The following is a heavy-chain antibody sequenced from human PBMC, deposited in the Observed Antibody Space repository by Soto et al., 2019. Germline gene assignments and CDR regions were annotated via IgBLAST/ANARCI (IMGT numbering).Heavy chain of an antibody. Sequence: EVQLVESGGGLVKPGGSLRLSCTASGFSFSNAWMNWVRQAPGKGLEWVGRIKSKTDGETVDYAAPVKDTFTISRDDSNNTLYLQMNSLRIEDTAVYYCTTGVVAAQHNYWGQGTLVTVSS. CDR2: IKSKTDGETV. J-gene: IGHJ4*02. CDR1: GFSFSNAW. V-gene: IGHV3-15*07. CDR3: TTGVVAAQHNY. D-gene: IGHD2-15*01.